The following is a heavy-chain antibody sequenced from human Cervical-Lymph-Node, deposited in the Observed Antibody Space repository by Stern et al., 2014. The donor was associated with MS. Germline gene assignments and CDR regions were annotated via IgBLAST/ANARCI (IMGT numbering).Heavy chain of an antibody. CDR1: GFTFSSSW. J-gene: IGHJ4*02. CDR2: INSDGSST. Sequence: EVQLVESGGGLVQPGGSLRLSCAASGFTFSSSWMHWVRQAPGKGLGWVSRINSDGSSTSYADSVKGRFTISRDNAKNTLYLQMNSLRAEDTAVYYCAREEWELRPQVDYWGQGTLVTVSS. CDR3: AREEWELRPQVDY. V-gene: IGHV3-74*01. D-gene: IGHD1-26*01.